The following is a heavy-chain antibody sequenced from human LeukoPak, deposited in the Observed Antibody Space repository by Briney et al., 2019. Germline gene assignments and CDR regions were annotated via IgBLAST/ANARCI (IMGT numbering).Heavy chain of an antibody. CDR3: AMLDGYNSYYYYYYMDV. D-gene: IGHD5-24*01. Sequence: PGGSLRLSCAASGFTFSSYGMHWVRQAPSKGLEWVAFIRYDGSNKYYADSVKGRFTISRDNSKNTLYLQMNSLRAEDTAVYYCAMLDGYNSYYYYYYMDVWGKGTTVTVSS. V-gene: IGHV3-30*02. CDR1: GFTFSSYG. J-gene: IGHJ6*03. CDR2: IRYDGSNK.